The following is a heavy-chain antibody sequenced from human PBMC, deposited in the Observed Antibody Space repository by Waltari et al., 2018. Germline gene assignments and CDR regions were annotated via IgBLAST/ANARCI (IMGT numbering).Heavy chain of an antibody. CDR2: IYSCGST. CDR1: GFTVSSNY. V-gene: IGHV3-53*01. J-gene: IGHJ4*02. CDR3: ASRTAVAGY. Sequence: EVRLVESGVGLIQPGACLRLYCAASGFTVSSNYMSWVRQAPGKGLEWVSGIYSCGSTDYADSVKGRFNINRDNSKNTLNLKTNSLRAEDTAGYYCASRTAVAGYWGQGTLVTVSS. D-gene: IGHD6-19*01.